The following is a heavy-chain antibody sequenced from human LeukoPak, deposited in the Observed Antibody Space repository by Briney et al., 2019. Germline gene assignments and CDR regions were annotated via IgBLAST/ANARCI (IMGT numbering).Heavy chain of an antibody. Sequence: SETLSLTRTISGGSISSYYWSWIRQPPGKGLEWIGYIYYSGSTDYNPSLKSRVTISVDTSKNQFSLKLSSVTAADTAVYYCARGLLWFGELPPRAFDIWGQGTMVTVSS. CDR1: GGSISSYY. D-gene: IGHD3-10*01. J-gene: IGHJ3*02. V-gene: IGHV4-59*01. CDR2: IYYSGST. CDR3: ARGLLWFGELPPRAFDI.